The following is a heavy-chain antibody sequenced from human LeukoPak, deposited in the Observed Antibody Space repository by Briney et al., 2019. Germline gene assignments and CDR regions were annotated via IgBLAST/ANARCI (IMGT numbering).Heavy chain of an antibody. CDR2: ISISGSTM. CDR1: GFTFSNYE. D-gene: IGHD3-3*01. Sequence: GGSLRLSCAASGFTFSNYEMNWVRQAPGKGLEWVSYISISGSTMYYADSVKGRFTISRGNAKNSLYLQMNSLRAEDAAVYYCARWADFWSGYYRIYYYYYMDVWGKGTTVTVSS. CDR3: ARWADFWSGYYRIYYYYYMDV. J-gene: IGHJ6*03. V-gene: IGHV3-48*03.